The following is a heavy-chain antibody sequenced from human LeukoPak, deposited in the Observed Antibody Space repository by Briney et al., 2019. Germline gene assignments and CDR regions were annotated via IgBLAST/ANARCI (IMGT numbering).Heavy chain of an antibody. J-gene: IGHJ4*02. Sequence: PGGSLRPSCAASGFTVSNNYMSWVRQAPGKGLEWVSVIYSGGSTYYADSVQGRFTISRDNSKNTLYLQMNSLRAEDTAVYYCARGQRAAAGFDSWGQGTLVTVSS. CDR1: GFTVSNNY. CDR2: IYSGGST. V-gene: IGHV3-53*01. D-gene: IGHD6-13*01. CDR3: ARGQRAAAGFDS.